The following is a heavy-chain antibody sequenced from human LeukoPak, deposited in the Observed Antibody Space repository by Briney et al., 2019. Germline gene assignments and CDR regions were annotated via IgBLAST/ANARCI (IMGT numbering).Heavy chain of an antibody. CDR1: GGSISSYY. Sequence: SETLSFTCTVSGGSISSYYWSWIRQPPGKGLEWIGYIYYSGSTNYNPSLKSRVTISVDTSKNQFSLKLSSVTAADTAVYYCASPSGYGTPWGQGTLVTVSS. V-gene: IGHV4-59*12. J-gene: IGHJ5*02. CDR2: IYYSGST. D-gene: IGHD5-12*01. CDR3: ASPSGYGTP.